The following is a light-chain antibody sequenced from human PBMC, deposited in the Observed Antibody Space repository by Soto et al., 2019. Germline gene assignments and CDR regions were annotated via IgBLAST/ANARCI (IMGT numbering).Light chain of an antibody. CDR1: QSVGGSS. Sequence: ETVLTQSPGTLSLSPGERATLSCRASQSVGGSSLAWYQQRPGQAPRLLIYHTSNRATGIPDRFSGSGSGTDFTLTISRLEPEDFAVYYCQQYHSSPRTFGQGTK. CDR3: QQYHSSPRT. V-gene: IGKV3-20*01. CDR2: HTS. J-gene: IGKJ1*01.